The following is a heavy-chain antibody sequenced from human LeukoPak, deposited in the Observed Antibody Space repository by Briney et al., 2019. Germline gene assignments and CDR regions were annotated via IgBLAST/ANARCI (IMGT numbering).Heavy chain of an antibody. CDR3: TRSPYLHYYFYYMDV. V-gene: IGHV3-30*04. Sequence: GGSLRLSCAASGFTFSNYAMHWVRQAPGKGLEWVAVISSDGSNKYYADSVKGRFTFSRDNSKNTLYLQMTSLKTEDTAVYYCTRSPYLHYYFYYMDVWGKGTTVTVSS. J-gene: IGHJ6*03. CDR2: ISSDGSNK. D-gene: IGHD5/OR15-5a*01. CDR1: GFTFSNYA.